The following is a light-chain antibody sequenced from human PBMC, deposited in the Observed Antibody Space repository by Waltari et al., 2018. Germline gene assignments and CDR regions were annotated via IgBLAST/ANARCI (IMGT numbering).Light chain of an antibody. CDR3: QQLNSYPL. CDR2: AAS. Sequence: QLTQSPSFLSASVGDRVTITCRASQGISSSLAWYQQKPGKAPKLLIYAASTLQSGVPSSFSGSGSGTEFTLTISSLQPEDFATYYCQQLNSYPLFGQGTKLEIK. J-gene: IGKJ2*01. CDR1: QGISSS. V-gene: IGKV1-9*01.